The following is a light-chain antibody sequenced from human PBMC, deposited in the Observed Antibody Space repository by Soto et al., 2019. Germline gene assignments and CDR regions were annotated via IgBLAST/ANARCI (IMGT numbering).Light chain of an antibody. CDR1: QSINNNY. CDR2: GAS. J-gene: IGKJ1*01. Sequence: EIVLTQSPGTLSLSPGERATLSCRASQSINNNYLAWYQQKRGQAPRLLIYGASSRATGIPDRFSGSGSGTAFTLTISRLEPADFAVYYCQQYGGSPRTFGQGTKVEIK. V-gene: IGKV3-20*01. CDR3: QQYGGSPRT.